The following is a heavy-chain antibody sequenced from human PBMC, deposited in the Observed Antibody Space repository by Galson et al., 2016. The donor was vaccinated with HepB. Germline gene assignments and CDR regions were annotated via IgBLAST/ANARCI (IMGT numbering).Heavy chain of an antibody. CDR3: ARGRPQNCTGRNLCPPVLDC. V-gene: IGHV1-8*01. Sequence: SVKVSCKAAGYTFTTYDINWVRQAPGQRPEWMGWMNPNIGNRGFAQKFQGRVTLTRNTSIRTAYMELSRLTSDDTAVYCCARGRPQNCTGRNLCPPVLDCCGQGTLVTVSS. CDR2: MNPNIGNR. J-gene: IGHJ4*02. D-gene: IGHD2-8*02. CDR1: GYTFTTYD.